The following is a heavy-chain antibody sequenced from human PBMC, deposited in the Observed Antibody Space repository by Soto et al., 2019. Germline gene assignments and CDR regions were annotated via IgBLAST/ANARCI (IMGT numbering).Heavy chain of an antibody. V-gene: IGHV4-31*03. CDR2: IYYNGRT. CDR3: ARLPSIINYPMDV. J-gene: IGHJ6*02. CDR1: GGSINSGGYY. Sequence: QVQLQESGPGLVKPSQTPSLTCTVSGGSINSGGYYWSWIRQHPGQGLEWIGYIYYNGRTYYNPSLESRSSISVDTSKNQFSLKIHSVTAADTAVYFCARLPSIINYPMDVWGPGTPVTVSS.